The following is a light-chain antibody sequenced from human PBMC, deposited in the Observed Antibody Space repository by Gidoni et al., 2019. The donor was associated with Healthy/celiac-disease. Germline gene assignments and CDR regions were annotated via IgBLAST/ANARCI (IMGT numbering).Light chain of an antibody. J-gene: IGKJ2*01. CDR2: GAS. CDR1: QRVSSN. CDR3: QQYNNWPPMYT. V-gene: IGKV3-15*01. Sequence: EIVMTQSPATLSVSPGERATLSCRASQRVSSNLAWYQQKPGQAPRLLIYGASTRATGLPARFSGSGSGTDFTLTISSLQSEDFAVYYCQQYNNWPPMYTFGQGTKLEIK.